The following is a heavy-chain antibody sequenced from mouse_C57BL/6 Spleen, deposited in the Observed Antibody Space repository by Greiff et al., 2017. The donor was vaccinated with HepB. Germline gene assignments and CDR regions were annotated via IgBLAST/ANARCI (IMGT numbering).Heavy chain of an antibody. Sequence: VQLQQSGAELARPGASVKMSCKASGYTFTSYTMHWVKQRPGQGLEWIGYINPSSGYTKYNQKFKDKATLTADKSSSTAYMQLSSLTSEDSAVYYCARSDDYDRGYYFDYWGQGTTLTVSS. V-gene: IGHV1-4*01. CDR2: INPSSGYT. CDR3: ARSDDYDRGYYFDY. CDR1: GYTFTSYT. D-gene: IGHD2-4*01. J-gene: IGHJ2*01.